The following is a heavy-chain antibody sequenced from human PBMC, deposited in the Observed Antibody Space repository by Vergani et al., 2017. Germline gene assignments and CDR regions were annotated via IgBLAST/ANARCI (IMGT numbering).Heavy chain of an antibody. D-gene: IGHD4-17*01. CDR1: GFTFSSYA. V-gene: IGHV3-23*01. CDR2: ISGSGGST. CDR3: AKEKGLDTVTTPLFDY. Sequence: EVQLLESGGGLVQPGGSLRLSCAASGFTFSSYAMSWVRQAPGKGLEWVSAISGSGGSTYYADSVKGRFTISRDNSKNTLYLQMNSLGAEDTAVYYCAKEKGLDTVTTPLFDYWGQGTLVTVSS. J-gene: IGHJ4*02.